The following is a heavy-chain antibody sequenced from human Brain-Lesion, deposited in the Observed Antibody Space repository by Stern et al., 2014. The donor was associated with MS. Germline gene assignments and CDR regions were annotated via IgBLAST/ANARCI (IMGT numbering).Heavy chain of an antibody. CDR3: APLFSDASSSWFDP. D-gene: IGHD6-6*01. CDR2: LYGGGEK. CDR1: GFSLSTSGAG. Sequence: QVTLKESGPTLVKPTQTLTLTCTFSGFSLSTSGAGVTWIRQPPGKDLEWLTALYGGGEKRYRPSMQPRRPLTPDTSISPVVLTMTSMVPVDTATYYCAPLFSDASSSWFDPWGQGTLVTVSS. V-gene: IGHV2-5*09. J-gene: IGHJ5*02.